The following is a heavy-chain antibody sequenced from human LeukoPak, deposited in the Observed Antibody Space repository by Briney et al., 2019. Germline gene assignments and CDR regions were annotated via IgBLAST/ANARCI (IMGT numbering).Heavy chain of an antibody. V-gene: IGHV3-11*06. CDR3: ARDKRRSLGIGFDY. CDR2: ISTSSTYS. CDR1: GFTFSDYC. Sequence: GGSLRLSCAASGFTFSDYCMSWIRQAPGKGLEWVSYISTSSTYSDYADSVKGRFTISRDNAKNSLYLQMNSLEAEDTAVYYCARDKRRSLGIGFDYWGQGTLVTVSS. J-gene: IGHJ4*02. D-gene: IGHD7-27*01.